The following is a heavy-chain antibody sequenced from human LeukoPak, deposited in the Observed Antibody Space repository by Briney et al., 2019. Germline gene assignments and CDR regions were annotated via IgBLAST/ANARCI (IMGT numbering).Heavy chain of an antibody. CDR3: ARSRAVISLYAFDI. Sequence: SETLSLTCTVSGGSISSYYWSWIRQPPGKGLEWIGYIYYSGSTNYNPSLKSRVTISVDTSKNQFSLKLSSVTAADTAVYYCARSRAVISLYAFDIWGQGTMVTVSS. CDR2: IYYSGST. V-gene: IGHV4-59*01. D-gene: IGHD3-10*01. CDR1: GGSISSYY. J-gene: IGHJ3*02.